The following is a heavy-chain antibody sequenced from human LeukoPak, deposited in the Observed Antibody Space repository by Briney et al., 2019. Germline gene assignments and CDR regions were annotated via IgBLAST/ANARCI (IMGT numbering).Heavy chain of an antibody. J-gene: IGHJ4*02. CDR3: ARIPRTWLRFPYFDY. CDR1: AFTFSNYT. D-gene: IGHD5-12*01. V-gene: IGHV3-30-3*01. Sequence: PGGSLRLSCAASAFTFSNYTMHWVRQAPGKGLEWVAVISYDGSNKYYADSVKGRFTISRDNSKNTLYLQMNSLRGEDTAVYYCARIPRTWLRFPYFDYWGQGTLVTVYS. CDR2: ISYDGSNK.